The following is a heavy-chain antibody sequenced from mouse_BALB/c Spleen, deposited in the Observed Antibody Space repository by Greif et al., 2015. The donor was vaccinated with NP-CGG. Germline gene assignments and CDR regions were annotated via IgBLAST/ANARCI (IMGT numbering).Heavy chain of an antibody. Sequence: EVQGVESGGGLVKPGGALKLSCAASGFTFSDYYMYWVRQTPEKRLEWVATISDGGSYTYYPDSVKGRFTISRDNAKNNLYLQMSSLKSEDTAMYYCARGPYYRYIDYWGQGTTLTVSS. CDR1: GFTFSDYY. CDR3: ARGPYYRYIDY. V-gene: IGHV5-4*02. D-gene: IGHD2-14*01. J-gene: IGHJ2*01. CDR2: ISDGGSYT.